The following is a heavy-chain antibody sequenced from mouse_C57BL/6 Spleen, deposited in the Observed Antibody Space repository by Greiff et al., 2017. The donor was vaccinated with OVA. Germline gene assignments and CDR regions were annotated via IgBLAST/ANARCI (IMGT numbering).Heavy chain of an antibody. Sequence: DVMLVESGGGLVKPGGSLKLSCAASGFTFSDYGMHWVRQAPEKGLEWVAYISSGSSTIYYADTVKGRFTISRDNAKNTLFLQMTSLRSEDTAMYYCASGGSNYSFAYWGQGTLVTVSA. D-gene: IGHD2-5*01. V-gene: IGHV5-17*01. J-gene: IGHJ3*01. CDR1: GFTFSDYG. CDR2: ISSGSSTI. CDR3: ASGGSNYSFAY.